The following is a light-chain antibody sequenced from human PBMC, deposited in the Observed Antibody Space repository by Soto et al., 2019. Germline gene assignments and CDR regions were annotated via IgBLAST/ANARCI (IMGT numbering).Light chain of an antibody. CDR1: QFTNGKY. J-gene: IGKJ5*01. CDR3: QHFGSSPPVT. V-gene: IGKV3-20*01. CDR2: GAS. Sequence: PGQSATLSCRVSQFTNGKYVAWYQQRHGLPPRLLVYGASKRAPGIPDRFRGSGSGSEFTLTISAVEPEDFAVYFCQHFGSSPPVTFGQGTRLENK.